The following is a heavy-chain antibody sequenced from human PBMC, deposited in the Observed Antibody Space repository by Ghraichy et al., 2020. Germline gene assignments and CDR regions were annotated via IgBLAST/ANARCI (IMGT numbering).Heavy chain of an antibody. Sequence: GGSLRLSCSASGFTFSDYNMSWIRQGPGKGLEWISYISGSGDIIYYADSVKGRFTISRDNAKNSLFLQINSLRAEDTAVYLCARHVRGQRNFDFWGQGTLVTVSS. J-gene: IGHJ4*02. CDR3: ARHVRGQRNFDF. D-gene: IGHD3-10*02. V-gene: IGHV3-11*04. CDR1: GFTFSDYN. CDR2: ISGSGDII.